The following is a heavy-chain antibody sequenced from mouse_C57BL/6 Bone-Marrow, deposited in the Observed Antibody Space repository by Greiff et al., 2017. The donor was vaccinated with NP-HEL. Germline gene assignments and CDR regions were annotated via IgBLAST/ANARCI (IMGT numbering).Heavy chain of an antibody. CDR2: IDPNSGGT. CDR3: ASHYGNYPAWFAY. CDR1: GYTFTSYW. Sequence: QVQLQQPGAELMKPGASVKLSCKASGYTFTSYWMHWVKPRPGRGLAWIGRIDPNSGGTKYNEKFKSKATLTVDKPSSTAYMQLSSLTSEDSAVYYCASHYGNYPAWFAYWGQGTLVTVSA. V-gene: IGHV1-72*01. D-gene: IGHD2-1*01. J-gene: IGHJ3*01.